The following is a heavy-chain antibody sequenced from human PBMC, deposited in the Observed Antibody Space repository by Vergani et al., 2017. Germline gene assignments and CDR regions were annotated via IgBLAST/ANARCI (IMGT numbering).Heavy chain of an antibody. D-gene: IGHD4-17*01. CDR2: IQYDGSNK. J-gene: IGHJ5*02. V-gene: IGHV3-30*02. Sequence: QVQLVESGGGVVRPGGSLRVSCAASGFTFSTYGMHWVRQAPGKGLEWVAFIQYDGSNKYYADSVKGRFTISRDNSKKTLYLQMNSLRAEDTAVYYCAKDRPTVTTGRMGWCDPWGQGTLVTVSS. CDR1: GFTFSTYG. CDR3: AKDRPTVTTGRMGWCDP.